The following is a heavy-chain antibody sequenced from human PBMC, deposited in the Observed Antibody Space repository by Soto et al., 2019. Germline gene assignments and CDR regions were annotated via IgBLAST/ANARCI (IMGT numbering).Heavy chain of an antibody. CDR2: FDPEDGET. D-gene: IGHD3-10*01. J-gene: IGHJ3*02. V-gene: IGHV1-24*01. CDR3: ATDRSLLWFGELLSGTGAFDI. Sequence: QVQLVQSGAEVKKPGASVKVSCKVSGYTRTELSMHWVRQAPGKGLERMGGFDPEDGETIYAQKFQGRVTMNECTSTDTAYLELSSLRSEDTAVYYCATDRSLLWFGELLSGTGAFDIWGQGTMVTVSS. CDR1: GYTRTELS.